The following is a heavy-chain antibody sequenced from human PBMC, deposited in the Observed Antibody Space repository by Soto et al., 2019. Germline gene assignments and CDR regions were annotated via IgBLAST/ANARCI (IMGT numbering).Heavy chain of an antibody. J-gene: IGHJ6*02. D-gene: IGHD2-8*01. CDR1: GGTFSRYA. CDR3: ARRANRGLDV. CDR2: VIPPFNSA. Sequence: QVQLVQSGAEVRKPGSSVKVSCESSGGTFSRYAINWVRQAPGQGLEWMGGVIPPFNSAAYAQKFQGRVKITADTSTNTAYMELSSLRSEDTAVYYCARRANRGLDVWGQGTTVTVSS. V-gene: IGHV1-69*06.